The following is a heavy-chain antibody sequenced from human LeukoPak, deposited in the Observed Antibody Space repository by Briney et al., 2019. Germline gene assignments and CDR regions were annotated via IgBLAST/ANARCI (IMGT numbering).Heavy chain of an antibody. J-gene: IGHJ4*02. CDR3: AKDIGGSYHRFDY. D-gene: IGHD1-26*01. CDR1: GFTFSSYA. V-gene: IGHV3-23*01. Sequence: PGASLRLSCAASGFTFSSYAMSWVRQAPGKGLEWVSAISGSGGSTCYADSVKGRFTISRDNSKNTLYLQMNSLRAEDTAVYYCAKDIGGSYHRFDYWGQGTLVTVSS. CDR2: ISGSGGST.